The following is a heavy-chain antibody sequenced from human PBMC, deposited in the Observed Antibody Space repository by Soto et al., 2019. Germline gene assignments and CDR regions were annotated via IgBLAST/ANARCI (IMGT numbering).Heavy chain of an antibody. CDR3: AKEGAIFGVVIPNQG. V-gene: IGHV3-23*01. D-gene: IGHD3-3*01. Sequence: PGGSLRLSCAASGFTFSSYAMSWVRQAPGKGPEWVSAISGSGGSTYYADSVKGRFTISRDNSKNTLYLQMNSLRAEDTAVYYCAKEGAIFGVVIPNQGWGQGTTVTVSS. J-gene: IGHJ6*02. CDR2: ISGSGGST. CDR1: GFTFSSYA.